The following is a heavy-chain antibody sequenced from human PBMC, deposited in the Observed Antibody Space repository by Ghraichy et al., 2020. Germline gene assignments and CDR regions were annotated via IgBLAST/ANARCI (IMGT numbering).Heavy chain of an antibody. CDR3: ARGLAVPITIFGVVKTPNYYYYGMDV. V-gene: IGHV3-48*02. J-gene: IGHJ6*02. CDR1: GFTFSSYS. CDR2: ISSSSSTI. Sequence: GESLNISCAASGFTFSSYSMNWVRQAPGKGLEWVSYISSSSSTIYYADSVKGRFTISRDNAKNSLYLQMNSLRDEDTAVYYCARGLAVPITIFGVVKTPNYYYYGMDVWGQGTTVTVSS. D-gene: IGHD3-3*01.